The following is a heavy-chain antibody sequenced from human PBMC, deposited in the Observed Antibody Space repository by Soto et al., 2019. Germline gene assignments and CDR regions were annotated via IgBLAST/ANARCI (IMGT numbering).Heavy chain of an antibody. J-gene: IGHJ4*02. V-gene: IGHV1-18*01. D-gene: IGHD4-17*01. CDR3: ARDSSPYGDYVGFDY. Sequence: QVQLVQSGAEVKKPGASVKVSCKASGYTFTSYGISWVRQAPGQGLEWMGWISAYNGNTNYAQKLQGRLTMTTDTSTSTAYMELRSLRSDDTAVYYCARDSSPYGDYVGFDYWGQGTLVTVSS. CDR2: ISAYNGNT. CDR1: GYTFTSYG.